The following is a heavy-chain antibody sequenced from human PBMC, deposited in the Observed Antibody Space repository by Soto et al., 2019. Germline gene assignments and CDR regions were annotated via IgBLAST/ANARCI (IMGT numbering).Heavy chain of an antibody. D-gene: IGHD3-3*01. CDR1: GYTFTSYG. Sequence: GASVKVSCKASGYTFTSYGISWVRQAPGQGLEWMGWISAYNGNTNYAQKLQGRVTMTTDTSTSTAYMELRSLRSDDTAVYYCARDSPDDFWSGYYNGPLDAFDIWGQGTMVTVSS. V-gene: IGHV1-18*01. CDR2: ISAYNGNT. J-gene: IGHJ3*02. CDR3: ARDSPDDFWSGYYNGPLDAFDI.